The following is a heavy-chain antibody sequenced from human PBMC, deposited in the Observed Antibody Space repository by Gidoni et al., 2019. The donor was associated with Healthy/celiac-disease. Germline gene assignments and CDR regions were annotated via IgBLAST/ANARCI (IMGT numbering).Heavy chain of an antibody. CDR3: ARDKPPPYSSSWYGASKNYGMDV. J-gene: IGHJ6*02. CDR2: IYHSGRT. V-gene: IGHV4-38-2*02. CDR1: GSSISSVYY. D-gene: IGHD6-13*01. Sequence: QVQLQESGPGLVKPSETLSLTCAVSGSSISSVYYWGWIRQPPGKGLEWIGSIYHSGRTYYKPSLKRRVTISVDTSKNQFSLKLSSVTAADTAVYYCARDKPPPYSSSWYGASKNYGMDVWGQGTTVTVS.